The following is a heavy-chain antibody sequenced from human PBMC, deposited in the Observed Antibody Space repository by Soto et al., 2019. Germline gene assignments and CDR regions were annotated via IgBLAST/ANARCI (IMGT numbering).Heavy chain of an antibody. CDR2: ISSSSSYI. CDR1: GFTFSSYS. Sequence: GGSLRLPCAASGFTFSSYSMNWVRQAPGKGLEWVSSISSSSSYIYYADSVKARFTISRDNAKNSLYLQMDSLRPEDTAIYYCAREWVTNYTDYYFDLWGHGALVTVSS. D-gene: IGHD4-4*01. V-gene: IGHV3-21*01. CDR3: AREWVTNYTDYYFDL. J-gene: IGHJ4*01.